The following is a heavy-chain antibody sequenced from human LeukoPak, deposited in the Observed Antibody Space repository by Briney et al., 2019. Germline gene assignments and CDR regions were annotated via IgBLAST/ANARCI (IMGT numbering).Heavy chain of an antibody. Sequence: SETLSLTCAVYGGSFSGYYWSLIRQPPGKGLEWIGEINHSGSTNYNPSLKSRVTISVDTSKNQFSLKLSSVTAADTAVYYCARALYYDFWSGYPSFDYWGQGTLVTVSS. CDR3: ARALYYDFWSGYPSFDY. CDR1: GGSFSGYY. J-gene: IGHJ4*02. V-gene: IGHV4-34*01. CDR2: INHSGST. D-gene: IGHD3-3*01.